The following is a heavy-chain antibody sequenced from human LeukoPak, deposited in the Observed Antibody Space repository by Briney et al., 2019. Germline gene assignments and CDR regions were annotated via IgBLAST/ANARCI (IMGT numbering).Heavy chain of an antibody. CDR2: ISYDGNYK. D-gene: IGHD3-10*01. CDR3: AKANVREFDY. J-gene: IGHJ4*02. Sequence: PGGSLRLSCAAPGFTSSSYGMHWVRQAPGKGLEWVAVISYDGNYKSYEDSVKGRFTISRGNSNNTLYLQMNSLRAEDTAVYYCAKANVREFDYWGQGTLVTVSS. CDR1: GFTSSSYG. V-gene: IGHV3-30*18.